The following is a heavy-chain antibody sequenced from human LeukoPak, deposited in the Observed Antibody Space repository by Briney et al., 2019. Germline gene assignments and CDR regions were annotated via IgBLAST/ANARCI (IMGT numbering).Heavy chain of an antibody. CDR1: GGSISSGSYY. J-gene: IGHJ4*02. CDR2: IYTSGST. V-gene: IGHV4-61*02. D-gene: IGHD2-21*01. CDR3: ARGIWNYYFDY. Sequence: PSQTLSLTCTVSGGSISSGSYYWSWIRQPAGKGLEWIGRIYTSGSTNYNPSLKSRVTISVDTSKNQFSLKLSSVTAADTAVYYCARGIWNYYFDYWGQGTLVTVSS.